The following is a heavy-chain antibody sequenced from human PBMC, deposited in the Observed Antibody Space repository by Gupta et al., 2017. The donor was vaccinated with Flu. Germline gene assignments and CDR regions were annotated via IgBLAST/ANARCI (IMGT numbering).Heavy chain of an antibody. J-gene: IGHJ4*02. Sequence: EVQLVESGGGLVQPGRSLRLSGTASGFTFGDYAMSWVRQAPGKGLEWVCFIRSKAYGGTTEYAASVKGRFTISRDDSKSIAYLQMNSLKTEDTAVYYCTSPRLRSSWLGEDYWGQGTLVTVSS. CDR1: GFTFGDYA. CDR2: IRSKAYGGTT. CDR3: TSPRLRSSWLGEDY. D-gene: IGHD6-13*01. V-gene: IGHV3-49*04.